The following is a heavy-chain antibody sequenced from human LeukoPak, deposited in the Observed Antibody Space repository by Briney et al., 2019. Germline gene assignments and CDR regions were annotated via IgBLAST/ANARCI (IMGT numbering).Heavy chain of an antibody. J-gene: IGHJ6*03. CDR1: GFTFSSYA. CDR3: AKDPHYYCYMDV. Sequence: GGSLRLSCAASGFTFSSYAMTWVRQAPGKGLDWVSAISGSSGTTYYADSVKGRFTISRDNSKNTLYLQMNSLRAEDTAVYYCAKDPHYYCYMDVWGKGTTVTVSS. V-gene: IGHV3-23*01. CDR2: ISGSSGTT.